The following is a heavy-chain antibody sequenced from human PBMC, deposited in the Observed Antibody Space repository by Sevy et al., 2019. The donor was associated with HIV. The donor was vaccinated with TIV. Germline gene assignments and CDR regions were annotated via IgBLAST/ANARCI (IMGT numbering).Heavy chain of an antibody. Sequence: GGSLRLSCAASGFTFSSYSMNWVRQATGKGLEWVSSISSSRSYIYNADSVKGRFTISRDNAKNSLYLQMNSLRAEDTAVYYCARVMLSYYDILTGYYIHDAFDIWGQGTMVTVSS. CDR3: ARVMLSYYDILTGYYIHDAFDI. D-gene: IGHD3-9*01. V-gene: IGHV3-21*03. CDR1: GFTFSSYS. J-gene: IGHJ3*02. CDR2: ISSSRSYI.